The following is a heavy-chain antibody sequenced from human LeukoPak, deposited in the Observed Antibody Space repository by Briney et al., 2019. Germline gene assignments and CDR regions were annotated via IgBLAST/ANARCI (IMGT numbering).Heavy chain of an antibody. D-gene: IGHD2-2*01. CDR3: ARVVSVEGLYYFDY. CDR1: GFTFSSYW. J-gene: IGHJ4*02. V-gene: IGHV3-74*01. CDR2: INSDGSST. Sequence: GGSLRLSCAASGFTFSSYWMHWVRQAPGKGLVWVSRINSDGSSTSYADSVKGRFTISRDNAKNTLYLQMNSLRAEDTAVYYCARVVSVEGLYYFDYWGQGTLVTVSS.